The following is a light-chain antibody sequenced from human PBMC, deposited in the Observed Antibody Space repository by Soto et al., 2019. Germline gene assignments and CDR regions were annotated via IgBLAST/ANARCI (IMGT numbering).Light chain of an antibody. CDR1: QSIDTW. J-gene: IGKJ1*01. CDR3: QQYNSYRA. Sequence: DIHMTHSPSALSASVGDIVTITCRASQSIDTWLAWHQQKPGQAPKLLISKASSLESGVPSRFSGSGSGTEFTLTISRLQTDDSATYYCQQYNSYRAFGQGTKVDIK. CDR2: KAS. V-gene: IGKV1-5*03.